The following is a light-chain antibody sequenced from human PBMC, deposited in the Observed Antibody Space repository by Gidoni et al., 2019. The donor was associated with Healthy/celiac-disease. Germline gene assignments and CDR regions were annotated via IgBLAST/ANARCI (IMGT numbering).Light chain of an antibody. J-gene: IGKJ2*01. CDR2: AAS. V-gene: IGKV1-9*01. CDR3: QQLNSYTYT. Sequence: IQLTQSPSSLSASVGDSVTITCRASQGISSYLAWYQQKPGKAPKLLIYAASTLQSGVPSRFSGSGSGTAFTLTISRLHPEDFATYYCQQLNSYTYTFGQGTKLEIK. CDR1: QGISSY.